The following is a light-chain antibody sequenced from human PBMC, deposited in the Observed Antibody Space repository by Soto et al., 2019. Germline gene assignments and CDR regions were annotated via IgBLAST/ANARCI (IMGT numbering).Light chain of an antibody. CDR1: SSDVGSYNL. CDR2: EVS. J-gene: IGLJ3*02. CDR3: CSYAGSRMV. Sequence: QSVLTQPASVSGSPGQSITISCTGTSSDVGSYNLVSWYQQHPGKAPKLMIYEVSKRPSGVSNRFSGSKSGNTASLTISGLQAEDEADYYCCSYAGSRMVFGGGTKLTL. V-gene: IGLV2-23*02.